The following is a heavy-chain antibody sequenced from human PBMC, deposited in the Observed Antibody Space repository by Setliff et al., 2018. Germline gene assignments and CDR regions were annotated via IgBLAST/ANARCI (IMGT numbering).Heavy chain of an antibody. D-gene: IGHD1-1*01. J-gene: IGHJ5*02. CDR2: IHDSGNPT. CDR1: GFTFSNYY. V-gene: IGHV3-11*04. CDR3: ARDGLGPGPTQA. Sequence: GGSLRLSCAASGFTFSNYYMTWIRQAPGKGLEWISYIHDSGNPTYYADSVKGRFTVSRDNAKNSLYLQMNSLRAEDTAVYYCARDGLGPGPTQAWGQGTLVTVSS.